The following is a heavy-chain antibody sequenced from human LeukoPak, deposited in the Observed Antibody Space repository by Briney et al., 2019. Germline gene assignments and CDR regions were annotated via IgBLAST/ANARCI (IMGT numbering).Heavy chain of an antibody. D-gene: IGHD3-10*01. CDR3: ASGANWFDP. CDR2: ICYSGST. J-gene: IGHJ5*02. Sequence: SETLSLTCTVSGASISTYYWSGIRQPPGKGLEWIGDICYSGSTNYNPSLKSRLTISVDTFKNQFSLELNSVPATDTAVYYCASGANWFDPWGQGTLVTVSS. CDR1: GASISTYY. V-gene: IGHV4-59*01.